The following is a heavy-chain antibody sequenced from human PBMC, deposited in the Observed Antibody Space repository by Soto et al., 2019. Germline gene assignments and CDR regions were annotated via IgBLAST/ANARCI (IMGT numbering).Heavy chain of an antibody. V-gene: IGHV4-39*01. Sequence: ASETLSLTCTVSGGSISSSSYYWGWIRQPPGKGLEWIGSIYYSGSTYYNPSLKSRVTISVDTSKNQFSLKLSSVTAADTAVYYCARGNRDYDFWSGYANRFYYYMDVWGKGTTVTVSS. CDR3: ARGNRDYDFWSGYANRFYYYMDV. J-gene: IGHJ6*03. D-gene: IGHD3-3*01. CDR2: IYYSGST. CDR1: GGSISSSSYY.